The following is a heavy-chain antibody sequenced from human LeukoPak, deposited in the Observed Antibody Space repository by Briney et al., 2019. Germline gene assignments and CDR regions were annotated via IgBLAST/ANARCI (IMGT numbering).Heavy chain of an antibody. CDR3: ARDWAAAGTEFDY. Sequence: PGGPLRLSCAASGFTFSSSWMSWVRQAPGKGLEWVANIKQDGSEKYYVDSVKGRFTISRDNAKNSLYLQMNSLRAEDTAVYYCARDWAAAGTEFDYWGQGTLVTVSS. D-gene: IGHD6-13*01. V-gene: IGHV3-7*01. CDR2: IKQDGSEK. J-gene: IGHJ4*02. CDR1: GFTFSSSW.